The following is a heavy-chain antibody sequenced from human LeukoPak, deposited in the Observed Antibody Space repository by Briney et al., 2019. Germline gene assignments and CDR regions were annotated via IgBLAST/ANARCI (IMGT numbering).Heavy chain of an antibody. CDR3: ARGTTTMGDDY. V-gene: IGHV3-74*01. D-gene: IGHD3-10*01. CDR2: INSGGSST. CDR1: GFTFSSYW. Sequence: PGGSLRLSCAASGFTFSSYWMHWVRQAPGKGLVWVSRINSGGSSTSYADSMNGRFTISRDNAKNTLYLQMNSLRAEDTAVYYCARGTTTMGDDYWGQGTLVTVSS. J-gene: IGHJ4*02.